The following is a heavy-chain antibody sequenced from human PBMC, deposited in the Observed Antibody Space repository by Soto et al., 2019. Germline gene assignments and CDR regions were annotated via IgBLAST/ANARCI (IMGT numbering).Heavy chain of an antibody. J-gene: IGHJ4*02. CDR1: GYTFTSYA. V-gene: IGHV1-3*01. D-gene: IGHD2-15*01. Sequence: QVQLVQSGAEVKKPGASVKVSCKASGYTFTSYAMHWVRQAPGQRLEWMGWINAGNGNTKYSQKFQGRVTITRDTAASTAYMELSTLRSEDTAVYYCARGPGGPDGPGDYWGQGTLVTVSS. CDR3: ARGPGGPDGPGDY. CDR2: INAGNGNT.